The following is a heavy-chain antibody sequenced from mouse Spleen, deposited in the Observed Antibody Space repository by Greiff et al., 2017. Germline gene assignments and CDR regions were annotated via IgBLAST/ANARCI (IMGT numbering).Heavy chain of an antibody. V-gene: IGHV1-19*01. CDR2: INPYNGGT. CDR3: ARGSDSSGYVSYFDY. Sequence: EVQLQQSGPVLVKPGASVKMSCKASGYTFTDYYMNWVKQSHGKSLEWIGVINPYNGGTSYNQKFKGKATLTVDKSSSTAYMELNSLTSEDSAVYYCARGSDSSGYVSYFDYWGQGTTLTVSS. J-gene: IGHJ2*01. CDR1: GYTFTDYY. D-gene: IGHD3-2*02.